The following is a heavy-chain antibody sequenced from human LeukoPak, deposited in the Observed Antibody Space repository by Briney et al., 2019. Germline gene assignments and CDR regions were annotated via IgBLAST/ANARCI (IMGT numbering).Heavy chain of an antibody. CDR1: GHTLTELS. Sequence: ASVKVSCKVSGHTLTELSIHWVRQAPGKGLEWMGGFDPEDGETIYEQKFQGRVTMTEDTSTDTAYMELSSLRSEDTALYYCATSSGYYLYWGQGTLVTVSS. D-gene: IGHD3-22*01. CDR3: ATSSGYYLY. CDR2: FDPEDGET. J-gene: IGHJ4*02. V-gene: IGHV1-24*01.